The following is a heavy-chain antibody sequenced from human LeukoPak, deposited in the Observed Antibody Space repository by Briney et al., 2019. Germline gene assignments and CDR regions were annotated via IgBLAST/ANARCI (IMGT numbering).Heavy chain of an antibody. CDR1: GGSISGYY. CDR3: ARSRSRYYGSGSYYPPTPYYDYYYMDV. V-gene: IGHV4-34*01. D-gene: IGHD3-10*01. Sequence: SETLSLTCTVSGGSISGYYWSWIRQPPGKGLEWIGETNHSESTNFNRSLKSRVTISVDTSKNQFALKLISVTAADTAVYYCARSRSRYYGSGSYYPPTPYYDYYYMDVWGKGTTVTISS. J-gene: IGHJ6*03. CDR2: TNHSEST.